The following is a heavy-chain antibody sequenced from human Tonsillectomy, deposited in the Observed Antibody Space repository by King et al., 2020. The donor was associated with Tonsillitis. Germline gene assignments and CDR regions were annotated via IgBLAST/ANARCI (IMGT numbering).Heavy chain of an antibody. CDR3: ARDYYDSSGYWFDY. V-gene: IGHV1-69*01. D-gene: IGHD3-22*01. CDR1: GGTFSSYA. CDR2: LIPLFGTA. Sequence: VQLVESGAEVKKPGSSVKVSCKASGGTFSSYAISWVRQAPGQGLEWMGGLIPLFGTANYAQKFQGRITIIADESTRTAYMKLSSLRSEDTAVYYCARDYYDSSGYWFDYWGQGILVTVSS. J-gene: IGHJ4*02.